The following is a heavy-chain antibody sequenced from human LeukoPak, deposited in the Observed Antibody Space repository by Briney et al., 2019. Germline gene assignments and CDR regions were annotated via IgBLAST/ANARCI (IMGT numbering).Heavy chain of an antibody. CDR3: ARDLSWSFDY. V-gene: IGHV3-48*01. D-gene: IGHD3-10*01. CDR1: GFTFSTFS. CDR2: RSNDII. Sequence: GGSLRLSCAASGFTFSTFSMNWIRQAPGKGVEWISYRSNDIIRYADSVKGRFIISRHNAKNSLYLQMNSLRAEDTAVYYCARDLSWSFDYWGQGTLVTVSS. J-gene: IGHJ4*02.